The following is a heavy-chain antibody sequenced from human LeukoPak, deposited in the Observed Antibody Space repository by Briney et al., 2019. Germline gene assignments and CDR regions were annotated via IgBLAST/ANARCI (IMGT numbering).Heavy chain of an antibody. CDR2: VYNNRNT. CDR1: SGSISSYY. Sequence: SETLSLTCTVSSGSISSYYWSWIRQPAGKGLEWIGRVYNNRNTNYNPSLNSRVTMSADTSKNQFSLKLSSVTAADTAVYYCARGLKARYYYGSGSYASGRYYFDYWGQGTLVTVSS. J-gene: IGHJ4*02. V-gene: IGHV4-4*07. CDR3: ARGLKARYYYGSGSYASGRYYFDY. D-gene: IGHD3-10*01.